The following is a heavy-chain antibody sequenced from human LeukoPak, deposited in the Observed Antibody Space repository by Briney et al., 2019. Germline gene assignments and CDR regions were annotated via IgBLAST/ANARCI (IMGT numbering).Heavy chain of an antibody. Sequence: GGSWRLSGAAPGSTFGTYALGWFGQVPGKGLDWVSAISGSGGSTYYADSVKDRFTISRDNSKNTLYLQMNSLRAEDTAVYCCAISIDGYFDLWGRGTLVTVSS. CDR2: ISGSGGST. D-gene: IGHD2/OR15-2a*01. CDR1: GSTFGTYA. J-gene: IGHJ2*01. V-gene: IGHV3-23*01. CDR3: AISIDGYFDL.